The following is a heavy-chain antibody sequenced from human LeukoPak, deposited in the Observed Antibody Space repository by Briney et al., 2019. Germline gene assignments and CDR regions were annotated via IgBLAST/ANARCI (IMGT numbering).Heavy chain of an antibody. CDR2: INPNTAGT. CDR3: ATSAGDYRAGHYYYMGV. V-gene: IGHV1-2*02. CDR1: GYTFAGYY. Sequence: ASVKVSCKASGYTFAGYYFHWVRQAPGQGLEWMGWINPNTAGTNYAQKFLGGVTLTWDTSISTAYMELNRLTSDDTAVYYCATSAGDYRAGHYYYMGVWGKGTSVTVSS. D-gene: IGHD4-11*01. J-gene: IGHJ6*03.